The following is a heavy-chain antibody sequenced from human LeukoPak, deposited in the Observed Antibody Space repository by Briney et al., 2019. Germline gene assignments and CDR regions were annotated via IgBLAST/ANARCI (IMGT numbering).Heavy chain of an antibody. CDR2: TRNKAKSYST. J-gene: IGHJ3*02. Sequence: GGSLRLSCVASAFTFSDHYMDWVRQAPGKGLEWVGRTRNKAKSYSTDYAASVKGRFTISRDDSKNSLNLQMNSLKTEDTAVYYCLSPSIGGTFEIWGQGTMVTVSS. CDR1: AFTFSDHY. V-gene: IGHV3-72*01. CDR3: LSPSIGGTFEI. D-gene: IGHD6-6*01.